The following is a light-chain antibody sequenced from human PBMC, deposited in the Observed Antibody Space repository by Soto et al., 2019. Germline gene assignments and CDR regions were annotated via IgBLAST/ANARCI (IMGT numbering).Light chain of an antibody. CDR3: TSYAGSNIWV. V-gene: IGLV2-8*01. J-gene: IGLJ3*02. CDR2: EVT. Sequence: QSALTQPHSASGSPGQSVTISCTGTSSDVGAYNYVSWYQQYPGKAPNLMIYEVTKRPSGVPDRFSGSKSGKTASLTVSGLQPEDEADYQCTSYAGSNIWVFGGGPKLTVL. CDR1: SSDVGAYNY.